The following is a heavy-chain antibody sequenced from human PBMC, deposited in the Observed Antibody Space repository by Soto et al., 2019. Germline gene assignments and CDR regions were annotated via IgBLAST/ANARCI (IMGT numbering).Heavy chain of an antibody. V-gene: IGHV4-30-4*01. CDR1: GGSISSGDYY. Sequence: SETLSLTCTVSGGSISSGDYYWSWIRQPPGKGLEWIGYIYYSGSTYYNPSLKSRVTISVDTSKNQFSLKLSSVTAADTAVYYCARGGLGYCSGGSCYSAELSRYYYGMDVWGQGTTVTVSS. CDR3: ARGGLGYCSGGSCYSAELSRYYYGMDV. J-gene: IGHJ6*02. D-gene: IGHD2-15*01. CDR2: IYYSGST.